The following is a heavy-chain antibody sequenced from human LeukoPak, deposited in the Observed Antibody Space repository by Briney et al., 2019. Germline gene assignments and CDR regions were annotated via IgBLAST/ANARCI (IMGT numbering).Heavy chain of an antibody. CDR2: ISSRSSYI. D-gene: IGHD3-22*01. V-gene: IGHV3-21*04. CDR3: ARWYYYETSGLYYGSFDN. Sequence: GGSLRLSCAASGFTFSSYSMNWVRQAPGKGLGWVSSISSRSSYIYYTDSVKGRFTISRDNAKNSLYLQMNSLRAEDTAVYYCARWYYYETSGLYYGSFDNWGQGTLVTVSS. CDR1: GFTFSSYS. J-gene: IGHJ5*02.